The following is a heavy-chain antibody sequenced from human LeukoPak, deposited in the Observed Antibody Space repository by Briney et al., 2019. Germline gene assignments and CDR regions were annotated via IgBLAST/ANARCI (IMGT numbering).Heavy chain of an antibody. Sequence: ASVKVSCKASGYTFTWYAVHWVRQAPGQRLEWMGWIDAGNGNTKYSQKFQGRVTITRDTSASTVYMHLSSLRSTDTAVYFCARALGVGFGQNAYYFDHWGQGTLVTVSS. D-gene: IGHD1-26*01. CDR1: GYTFTWYA. CDR3: ARALGVGFGQNAYYFDH. J-gene: IGHJ4*02. V-gene: IGHV1-3*01. CDR2: IDAGNGNT.